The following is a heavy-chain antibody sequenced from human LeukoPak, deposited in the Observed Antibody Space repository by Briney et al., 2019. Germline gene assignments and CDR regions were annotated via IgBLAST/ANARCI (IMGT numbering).Heavy chain of an antibody. D-gene: IGHD2-15*01. J-gene: IGHJ4*02. V-gene: IGHV4-39*01. CDR2: IYYSGST. Sequence: SETLSLTCTVSGGSISSSSCYWGWIRQPPGKGLEWIGSIYYSGSTYYNPSLKSRVTISVDTSKNQFSLKLSSVTAADTAVYYCARSPRYCSGGSCYFLHYWGQGTLVTVSS. CDR1: GGSISSSSCY. CDR3: ARSPRYCSGGSCYFLHY.